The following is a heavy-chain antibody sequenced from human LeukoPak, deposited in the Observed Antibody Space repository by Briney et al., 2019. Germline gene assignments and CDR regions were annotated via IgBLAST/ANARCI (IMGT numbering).Heavy chain of an antibody. CDR3: ARVLSYYDILTGYHNWYDP. Sequence: SETLSLTCAVSGGSFSGYYWSWIRQPPGKGLEWIGEINHSGSTNYNPSLKSRVTISVDTSKNQFSLKLSSVTAADTAVYYCARVLSYYDILTGYHNWYDPWGQGTLVTVSS. CDR1: GGSFSGYY. D-gene: IGHD3-9*01. V-gene: IGHV4-34*01. J-gene: IGHJ5*02. CDR2: INHSGST.